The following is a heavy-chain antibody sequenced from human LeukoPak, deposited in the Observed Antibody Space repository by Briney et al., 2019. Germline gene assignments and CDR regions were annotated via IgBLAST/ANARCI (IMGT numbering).Heavy chain of an antibody. V-gene: IGHV4-4*03. D-gene: IGHD3-22*01. Sequence: PPETLSLTCIVSGVSISNGNWWTWVRLPPGKGLEWIGEIYHSGSTNYNPSLKSRVTISVDKSKNQFSLKLSSVTAADTAVYYCAREGRHYYDSAPSAWGQGTMVTVSS. CDR3: AREGRHYYDSAPSA. CDR1: GVSISNGNW. J-gene: IGHJ3*01. CDR2: IYHSGST.